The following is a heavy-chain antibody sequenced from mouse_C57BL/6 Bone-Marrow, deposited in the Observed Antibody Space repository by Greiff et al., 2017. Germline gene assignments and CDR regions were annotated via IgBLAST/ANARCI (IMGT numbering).Heavy chain of an antibody. Sequence: EVQLQQSGPELVKPGASVKISCKASGYTFTDYYMNWVKQSHGKSLEWIGDINPNNGGTSYNQKFKGKATLTVDKSSSTAYMELRSLTSEDSAVYYCARLGYYYGSIAYWGQGTLVTVSA. V-gene: IGHV1-26*01. D-gene: IGHD1-1*01. CDR3: ARLGYYYGSIAY. CDR1: GYTFTDYY. J-gene: IGHJ3*01. CDR2: INPNNGGT.